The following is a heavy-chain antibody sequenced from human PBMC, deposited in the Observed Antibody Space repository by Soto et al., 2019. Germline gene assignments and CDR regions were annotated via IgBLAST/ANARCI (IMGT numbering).Heavy chain of an antibody. V-gene: IGHV3-23*01. CDR1: RFNFSAYA. Sequence: PGGSLRLSCAASRFNFSAYAMSWVRQAPGKGLEWVSGLSGSGGTTYYADSVKGRFTNSRDNSKKTLYLQLNSLRTEDTAVYYCAKGVTGSMSPFQYWGQGTPVTVSS. CDR2: LSGSGGTT. J-gene: IGHJ4*02. D-gene: IGHD1-20*01. CDR3: AKGVTGSMSPFQY.